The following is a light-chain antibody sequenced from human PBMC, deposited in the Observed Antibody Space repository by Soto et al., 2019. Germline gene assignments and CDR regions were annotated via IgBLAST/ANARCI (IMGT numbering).Light chain of an antibody. J-gene: IGLJ1*01. CDR1: SSDVGGYNY. CDR2: EVS. Sequence: QSVLTQPASVSGSPGQSITISCTGTSSDVGGYNYVSWYQQHPGKAPKLMIYEVSNRPSGVSNRFSGSKSGNTASLTISGLQAEDEADYYCCSYAGSSTPLYVFGTGTKLTVL. CDR3: CSYAGSSTPLYV. V-gene: IGLV2-14*01.